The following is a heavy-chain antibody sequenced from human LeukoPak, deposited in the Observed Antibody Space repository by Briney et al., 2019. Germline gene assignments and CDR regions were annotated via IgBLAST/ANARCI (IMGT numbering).Heavy chain of an antibody. CDR1: GDSISNYY. CDR3: ARDYRGGWNDY. Sequence: SETLSLTCTVSGDSISNYYWSWIRQPPGKGLEWLGYISYSASSNYNPSLKSRVSISVDTSKNKFSLKLNSVTAADTAVYYCARDYRGGWNDYWGQGTLVTVSS. CDR2: ISYSASS. D-gene: IGHD1-26*01. J-gene: IGHJ4*02. V-gene: IGHV4-59*01.